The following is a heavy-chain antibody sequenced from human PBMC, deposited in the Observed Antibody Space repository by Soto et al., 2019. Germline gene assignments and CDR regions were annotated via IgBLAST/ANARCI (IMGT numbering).Heavy chain of an antibody. Sequence: QVQLVESGGGVVQPGRSLRLSCAASGFTFSTHAMHWVCQAPGKGLECVAIVSFDGTNKYHADSVKGRFTISRVNSKNTLYLQMSGLTPEDTAVYYCARDQTGITTAGGGRIDHWGQGTLVTVSS. D-gene: IGHD6-13*01. J-gene: IGHJ4*02. CDR2: VSFDGTNK. V-gene: IGHV3-30-3*01. CDR1: GFTFSTHA. CDR3: ARDQTGITTAGGGRIDH.